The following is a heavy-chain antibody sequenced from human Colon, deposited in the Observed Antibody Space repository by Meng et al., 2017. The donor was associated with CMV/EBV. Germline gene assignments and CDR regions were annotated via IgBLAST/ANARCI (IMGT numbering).Heavy chain of an antibody. Sequence: CKASVYRFSSYGFSWVRQAPGQGLEWMGWIGAHTGNTNYAQKFQDRVTMTTDMSTSTAYMELRSLRSDDTAVYYCARDKGGYAGGGDHWGQGTLVTVSS. V-gene: IGHV1-18*01. D-gene: IGHD5-12*01. CDR1: VYRFSSYG. J-gene: IGHJ4*02. CDR3: ARDKGGYAGGGDH. CDR2: IGAHTGNT.